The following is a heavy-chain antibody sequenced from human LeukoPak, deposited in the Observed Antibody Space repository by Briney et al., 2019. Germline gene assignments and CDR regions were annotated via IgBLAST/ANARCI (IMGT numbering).Heavy chain of an antibody. J-gene: IGHJ4*02. D-gene: IGHD4-17*01. Sequence: GGSLRLSCTASGFTFSRYSMNWVRHAPGKGLECVSSISSGSSYICYADSVKGRFTISRDNAKNSLYLQMNSLRAEDTAVYYCAREGPYGDYFDYWGQGTLVTVSS. CDR1: GFTFSRYS. CDR3: AREGPYGDYFDY. CDR2: ISSGSSYI. V-gene: IGHV3-21*01.